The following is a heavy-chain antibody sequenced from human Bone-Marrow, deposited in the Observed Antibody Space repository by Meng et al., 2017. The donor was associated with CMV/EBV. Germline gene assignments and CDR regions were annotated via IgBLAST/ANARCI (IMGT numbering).Heavy chain of an antibody. CDR1: GLIFSRLD. V-gene: IGHV3-23*03. J-gene: IGHJ4*02. CDR2: IHEHGS. CDR3: VKGRSLFDY. Sequence: YLRLSCAAAGLIFSRLDMTWGRQAPGKGMEWVSTIHEHGSDYGDSMKGRFTVCRDDAKNMVYLQMNSLRDEDTAVYYCVKGRSLFDYWGRGTLVTVSS.